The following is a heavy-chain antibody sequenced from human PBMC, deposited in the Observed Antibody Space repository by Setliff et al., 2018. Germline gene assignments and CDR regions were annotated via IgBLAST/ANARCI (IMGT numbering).Heavy chain of an antibody. J-gene: IGHJ6*03. Sequence: ASVKVSCKASGYTLTGYYIHWVRQAPGQGLEWMGGIIPILGTVNYAQKFQGRVTITADEPTSTAYMELSSLRSEDTAVYYCARNGKAGEIMRSYYYYMDVWGKGTTVTVSS. V-gene: IGHV1-69*13. D-gene: IGHD3-16*01. CDR3: ARNGKAGEIMRSYYYYMDV. CDR1: GYTLTGYY. CDR2: IIPILGTV.